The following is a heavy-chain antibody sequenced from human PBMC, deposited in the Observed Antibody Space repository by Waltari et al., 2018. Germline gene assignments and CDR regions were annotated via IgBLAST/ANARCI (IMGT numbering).Heavy chain of an antibody. J-gene: IGHJ3*01. CDR1: GYSSSSGYY. D-gene: IGHD3-16*01. Sequence: QLQASPPGLVQPSATLPLTCAVAGYSSSSGYYWGWIRQPPGKGLEWIGSIYHSGNNNYNPYLKIRVTIEVDKYKNQLNLSLSTVADADTAVYACARRTFWGQGAFYAFDVWGKGTMVTVSS. V-gene: IGHV4-38-2*01. CDR2: IYHSGNN. CDR3: ARRTFWGQGAFYAFDV.